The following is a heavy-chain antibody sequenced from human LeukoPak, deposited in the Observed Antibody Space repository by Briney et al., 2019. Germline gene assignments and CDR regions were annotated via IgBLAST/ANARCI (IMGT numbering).Heavy chain of an antibody. Sequence: GESLKISCKGSGYSFTSYWIGWVRQMPGKGLGWMGIIYSGDSDTRYSPSFQGQVTISADKSISTAYLQWSSLKASDTAMYYCARFRDSSSWYFDYWGQGTLVTVSS. D-gene: IGHD6-13*01. V-gene: IGHV5-51*01. CDR1: GYSFTSYW. CDR3: ARFRDSSSWYFDY. J-gene: IGHJ4*02. CDR2: IYSGDSDT.